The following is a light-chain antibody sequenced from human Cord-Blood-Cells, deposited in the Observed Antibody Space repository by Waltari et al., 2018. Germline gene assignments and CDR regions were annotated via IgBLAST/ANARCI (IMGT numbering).Light chain of an antibody. CDR3: QQSYSTLT. CDR1: QSISSY. V-gene: IGKV1-39*01. J-gene: IGKJ4*01. CDR2: AAS. Sequence: DIQMTQSPSSLLELVGERVTIPCRASQSISSYLNWYQQKPGKAPKLLIYAASSLQSGVPSRFSGSGSGTDFTLTISSLQPEDFATYYCQQSYSTLTFGGGTKVEIK.